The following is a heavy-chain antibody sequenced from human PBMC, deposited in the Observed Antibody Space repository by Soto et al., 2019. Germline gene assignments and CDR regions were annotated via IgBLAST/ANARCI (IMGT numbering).Heavy chain of an antibody. CDR3: ASSGGIAAAGPSFDY. CDR2: INPNSGGT. D-gene: IGHD6-13*01. CDR1: GYTFTGYY. Sequence: ASVKVSCKVSGYTFTGYYMHWVRQAPGQGLEWMGWINPNSGGTNYAQKFQGRVTMTRDTSISTAYMELSRLRSDDTAVYYCASSGGIAAAGPSFDYWGQGTLVTVSS. V-gene: IGHV1-2*02. J-gene: IGHJ4*02.